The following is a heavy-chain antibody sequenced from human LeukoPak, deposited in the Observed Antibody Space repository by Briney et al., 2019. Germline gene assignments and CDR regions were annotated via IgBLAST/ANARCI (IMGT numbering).Heavy chain of an antibody. J-gene: IGHJ4*02. CDR1: GYTFSSYE. Sequence: GGCLRLSCAASGYTFSSYEMNWVRQAPGKGLEWVSYISRSGSTIYYADSVKGRFTISRDNAKNSLYLQMNSLRAEDTAVYYCARGGDIVVVTSPFDYWGQGTLVTVSS. CDR2: ISRSGSTI. V-gene: IGHV3-48*03. D-gene: IGHD2-21*02. CDR3: ARGGDIVVVTSPFDY.